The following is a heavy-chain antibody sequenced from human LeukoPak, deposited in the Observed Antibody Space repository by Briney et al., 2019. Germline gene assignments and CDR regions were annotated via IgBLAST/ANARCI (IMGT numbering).Heavy chain of an antibody. CDR1: GFTVSSNY. J-gene: IGHJ4*02. V-gene: IGHV3-53*01. Sequence: GGSLRLSCAASGFTVSSNYMSWVRQAPGKGLDWVSVIYDGDSAHYADSVKGRFTISRDNSKNTLYLQMNSLRAEDTALYYCAKDRPQFCSSVSCYVFDYWGQGTLVTVSS. CDR2: IYDGDSA. CDR3: AKDRPQFCSSVSCYVFDY. D-gene: IGHD2-2*01.